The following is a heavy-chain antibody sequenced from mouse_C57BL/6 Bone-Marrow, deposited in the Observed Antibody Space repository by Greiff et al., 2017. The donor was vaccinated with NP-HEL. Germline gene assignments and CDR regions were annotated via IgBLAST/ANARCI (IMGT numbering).Heavy chain of an antibody. CDR3: ARGSITTLVATTPLYYFDY. J-gene: IGHJ2*01. CDR1: GYTFTSYG. D-gene: IGHD1-1*01. Sequence: QVQLQQSGAELARPGASVKLSCKASGYTFTSYGISWVKQRTGQGLEWIGEIYPRRGNTYYNEKFKGKATLTADKSSSTAYMELRSLTSEDSAVYFCARGSITTLVATTPLYYFDYWGQGTTLTVSS. V-gene: IGHV1-81*01. CDR2: IYPRRGNT.